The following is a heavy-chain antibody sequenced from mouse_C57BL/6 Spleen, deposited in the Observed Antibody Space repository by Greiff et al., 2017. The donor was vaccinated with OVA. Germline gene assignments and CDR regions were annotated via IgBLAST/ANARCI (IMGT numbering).Heavy chain of an antibody. Sequence: VQLQQSGAELVKPGASVKLSCKASGYTFTSYWMHWVKQRPGRGLEWIGRIDPNSGGTNYNEKFKSKATLTVDKPSSTAYMQLSSLTSEDSAVYYCARDDYDYDEGGDYAMDYWGKGTSVTVAS. J-gene: IGHJ4*01. D-gene: IGHD2-4*01. CDR2: IDPNSGGT. CDR3: ARDDYDYDEGGDYAMDY. V-gene: IGHV1-72*01. CDR1: GYTFTSYW.